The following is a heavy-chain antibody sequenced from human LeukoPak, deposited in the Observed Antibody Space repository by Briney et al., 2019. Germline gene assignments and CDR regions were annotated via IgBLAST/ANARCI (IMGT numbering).Heavy chain of an antibody. J-gene: IGHJ4*02. D-gene: IGHD6-13*01. CDR2: ICGSGGST. CDR1: GFTFSSYA. Sequence: PGGSLRLSCAASGFTFSSYAMSWVRQAPGKGLEWVSAICGSGGSTYYADSVKGRFTISRDNSKNTLYLQMNSLRAEDTAVYYCARDPWDAAGFDYWGQGTLVTVSS. CDR3: ARDPWDAAGFDY. V-gene: IGHV3-23*01.